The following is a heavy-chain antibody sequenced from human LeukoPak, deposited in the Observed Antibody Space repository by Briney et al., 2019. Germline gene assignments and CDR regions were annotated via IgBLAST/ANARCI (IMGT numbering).Heavy chain of an antibody. CDR3: ARGVVVVPAARDRWFDP. V-gene: IGHV1-69*13. Sequence: ASVKVSCKASGGTFSSYAISWVRQAPGQGLEWMGGIIPIFGTANYAQKFQGRVTITADGSTSTAYMELSSLRSEDTAVYYCARGVVVVPAARDRWFDPWGHGALVTVSS. J-gene: IGHJ5*02. CDR1: GGTFSSYA. CDR2: IIPIFGTA. D-gene: IGHD2-2*01.